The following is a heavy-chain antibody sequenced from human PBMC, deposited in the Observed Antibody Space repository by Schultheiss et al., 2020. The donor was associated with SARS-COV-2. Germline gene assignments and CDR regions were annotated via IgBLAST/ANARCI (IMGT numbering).Heavy chain of an antibody. CDR1: GGSFSGYY. CDR3: ASLKRYGDLHFDAFDV. V-gene: IGHV4-34*01. Sequence: GSLRLSCAVYGGSFSGYYLSWIRQPPGKGLEWIWEINHSGSTNYNPSLKSRVTISVDTSKNQFSLKLSSVTSADTAVYYCASLKRYGDLHFDAFDVWGQGTMVTVSS. D-gene: IGHD4-17*01. CDR2: INHSGST. J-gene: IGHJ3*01.